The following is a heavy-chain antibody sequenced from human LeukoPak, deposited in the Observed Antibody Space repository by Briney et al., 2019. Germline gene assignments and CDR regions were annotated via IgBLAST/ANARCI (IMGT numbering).Heavy chain of an antibody. CDR1: GYTFTSYG. CDR3: ARGDYSYYYGSGSYHYFDY. J-gene: IGHJ4*02. Sequence: GASVKVSSKASGYTFTSYGISWVRQAPGQGLEWMGWISAYNGNTNYAQKLQGRVTMTTDTSTSTAYMELRSLRSDDTAVYYCARGDYSYYYGSGSYHYFDYWGQGTLVTVSS. CDR2: ISAYNGNT. V-gene: IGHV1-18*01. D-gene: IGHD3-10*01.